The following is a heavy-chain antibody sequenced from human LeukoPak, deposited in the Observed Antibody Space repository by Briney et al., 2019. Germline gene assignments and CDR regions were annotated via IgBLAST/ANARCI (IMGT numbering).Heavy chain of an antibody. CDR2: IYYSGSN. CDR3: ASADCSGGTCYSVYLN. V-gene: IGHV4-59*12. CDR1: GGSLSSYY. D-gene: IGHD2-15*01. J-gene: IGHJ4*02. Sequence: PSETLSLTCTVSGGSLSSYYWSWIRQPPGRGLEWIGYIYYSGSNTYNPSLKSRVTISVDTSKNQFFLKLNSVTAANTALYYCASADCSGGTCYSVYLNWGERALVIVSS.